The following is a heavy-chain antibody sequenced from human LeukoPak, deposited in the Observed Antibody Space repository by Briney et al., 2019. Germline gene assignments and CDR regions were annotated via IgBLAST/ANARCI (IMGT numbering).Heavy chain of an antibody. J-gene: IGHJ6*02. CDR3: ARVWELRYYGMDV. V-gene: IGHV3-21*01. Sequence: PGGSLRLSCAASGFTFSSYRMNWVRQAPGKGLEWVSSISSSSYIYYADSVKGRFTISRDNAKNSLYLQMNSLRAEDTAVYYCARVWELRYYGMDVWGQGTTVSVSS. CDR1: GFTFSSYR. CDR2: ISSSSYI. D-gene: IGHD1-26*01.